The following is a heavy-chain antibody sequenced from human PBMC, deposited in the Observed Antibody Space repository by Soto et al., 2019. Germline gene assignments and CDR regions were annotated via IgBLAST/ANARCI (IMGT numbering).Heavy chain of an antibody. CDR3: VGEVASGY. D-gene: IGHD2-21*01. CDR1: GVTLSNFG. V-gene: IGHV3-30*03. Sequence: QVQLVESGGGVVQPGRSLRLSCAASGVTLSNFGMHWVRQAPGKGLEWVAVIPRDGSTMFYADSVKGRFTISRDSSRNTLYLQMNSLRAEDTAVYHCVGEVASGYWGQGTLVTVSS. J-gene: IGHJ4*02. CDR2: IPRDGSTM.